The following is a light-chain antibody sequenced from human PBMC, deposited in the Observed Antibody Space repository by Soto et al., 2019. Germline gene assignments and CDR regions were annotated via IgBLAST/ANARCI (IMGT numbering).Light chain of an antibody. Sequence: QSVLTQPPSASGTPGQRVTISCSGSSSNIGSNTVNWYQQLPGTAPKLLIYNNNQRPSGVPDRFSGSKSGTSASLAISGLQSEDEADYYCAAWDDSLNGLVFGTGTQLIVL. CDR3: AAWDDSLNGLV. J-gene: IGLJ7*01. CDR2: NNN. CDR1: SSNIGSNT. V-gene: IGLV1-44*01.